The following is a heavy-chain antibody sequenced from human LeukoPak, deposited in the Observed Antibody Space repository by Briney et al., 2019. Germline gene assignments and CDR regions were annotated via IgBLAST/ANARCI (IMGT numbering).Heavy chain of an antibody. Sequence: PSETLSLTCTVSGGSISTYNWSWVRQPPGKGLEWIGYIYYSGNTNYNPSLKSRVTISIDTSKSQFYLKLTSVTAADTAVYYCARLPTVTTRGYWGQGTLVTVSS. CDR1: GGSISTYN. D-gene: IGHD4-17*01. CDR3: ARLPTVTTRGY. V-gene: IGHV4-59*08. CDR2: IYYSGNT. J-gene: IGHJ4*02.